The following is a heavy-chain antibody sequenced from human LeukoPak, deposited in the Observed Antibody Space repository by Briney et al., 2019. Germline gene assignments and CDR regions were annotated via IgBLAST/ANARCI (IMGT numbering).Heavy chain of an antibody. CDR3: ARGGGLDV. CDR2: INHDGNVN. J-gene: IGHJ6*02. V-gene: IGHV3-7*04. Sequence: GGSLRLSCAAPGFTFSSYWMDWARQAPGKGLEWVASINHDGNVNYYVDSVKGRFTISRDNAKNSLYLQMSNLRAADTAVYFCARGGGLDVWGQGATVTVSS. CDR1: GFTFSSYW.